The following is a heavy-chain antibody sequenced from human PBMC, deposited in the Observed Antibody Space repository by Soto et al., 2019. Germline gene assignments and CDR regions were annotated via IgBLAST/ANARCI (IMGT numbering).Heavy chain of an antibody. D-gene: IGHD2-2*01. CDR2: IYYSGST. CDR3: ARQEVSAAMYWRGYYYGMDV. Sequence: SETLSLTCTVSGGSISSSSYYWGWIRQHPGKGLERIGSIYYSGSTYYNPSLKSRVTISVDTSKNHFSLKRSSVTAAVTAVYYCARQEVSAAMYWRGYYYGMDVWGQGTTVTVSS. V-gene: IGHV4-39*01. CDR1: GGSISSSSYY. J-gene: IGHJ6*02.